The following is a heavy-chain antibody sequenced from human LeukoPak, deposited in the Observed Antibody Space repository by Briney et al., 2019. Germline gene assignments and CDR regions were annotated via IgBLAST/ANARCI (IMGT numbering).Heavy chain of an antibody. Sequence: GGSLRLSCAASGFTISDYWMTWVRQPPGKGLEWVSGINWNGGSTGYADSVKGRFTISRDNAKNSLYLQMNSLRAEDTALYYCARTGPSYGDEDYWGQGTLVTVSS. CDR2: INWNGGST. D-gene: IGHD4-17*01. CDR1: GFTISDYW. CDR3: ARTGPSYGDEDY. J-gene: IGHJ4*02. V-gene: IGHV3-20*04.